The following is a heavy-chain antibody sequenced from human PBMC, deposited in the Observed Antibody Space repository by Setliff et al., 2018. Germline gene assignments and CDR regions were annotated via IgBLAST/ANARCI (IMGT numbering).Heavy chain of an antibody. D-gene: IGHD3-3*01. Sequence: SETLSLTCTVSGDSISNYYWNWIRQPAGKGLEWIGRIYVTESTKYNPSLKSRVTLSIDTSKNQFSLKLSPVTAADAALYYCAASRAYTGAVEEWFLPKTFDFWGQGSPVTVSS. J-gene: IGHJ4*02. CDR1: GDSISNYY. CDR2: IYVTEST. V-gene: IGHV4-4*07. CDR3: AASRAYTGAVEEWFLPKTFDF.